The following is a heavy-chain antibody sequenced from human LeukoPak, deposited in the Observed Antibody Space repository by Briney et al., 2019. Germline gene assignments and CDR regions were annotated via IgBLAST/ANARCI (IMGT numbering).Heavy chain of an antibody. CDR3: AKEAKYCGGDCYPADGFDI. Sequence: GESLKISCKGSGYSFTNYWIGWVRQMPGKGLEWMGIIYPGDSDIKYSPSFQGQVTISADKSINTAYLQWTSLKASDTAMYYCAKEAKYCGGDCYPADGFDIWGQGTMVTVSS. V-gene: IGHV5-51*01. D-gene: IGHD2-21*02. J-gene: IGHJ3*02. CDR1: GYSFTNYW. CDR2: IYPGDSDI.